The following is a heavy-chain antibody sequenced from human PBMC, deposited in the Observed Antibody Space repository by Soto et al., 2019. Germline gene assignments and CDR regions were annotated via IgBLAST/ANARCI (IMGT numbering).Heavy chain of an antibody. Sequence: SETLSLTCNVSGGSISDYYWSWIRQPADKGLEWIGRIYVSGSTDYNPSLKSRVTMSADTSKNLFSLRLTSVTAADTAVYFCAKDRGYNSQFFYYYGLDVWGQGTTVTV. CDR1: GGSISDYY. CDR2: IYVSGST. V-gene: IGHV4-4*07. CDR3: AKDRGYNSQFFYYYGLDV. D-gene: IGHD1-1*01. J-gene: IGHJ6*02.